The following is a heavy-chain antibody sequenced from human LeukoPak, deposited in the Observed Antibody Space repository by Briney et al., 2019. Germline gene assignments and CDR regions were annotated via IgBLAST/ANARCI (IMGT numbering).Heavy chain of an antibody. J-gene: IGHJ5*02. V-gene: IGHV1-18*01. D-gene: IGHD3-10*01. Sequence: ASVKDTCKASGYTFTSYGISWVRQAPGQGLEWMGWISAYNSNTNYAQTLPGRVTMTTDTSKSTAYMELRRLRSDDTAVYYCSRDQYGSRPGPWGQGTLVTVSS. CDR2: ISAYNSNT. CDR1: GYTFTSYG. CDR3: SRDQYGSRPGP.